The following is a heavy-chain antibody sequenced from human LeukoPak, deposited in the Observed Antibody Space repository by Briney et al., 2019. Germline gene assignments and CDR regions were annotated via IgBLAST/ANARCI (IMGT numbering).Heavy chain of an antibody. V-gene: IGHV4-39*07. CDR2: VHHAGRA. CDR3: AREPDA. CDR1: VDFISGSNYH. Sequence: PSETLSLTCTVSVDFISGSNYHWRWIREPPEKGLEWLGTVHHAGRAFYNPSLRGRTTVSVDTSKNQFSLRLTSVTAADTAVYYCAREPDAWGQGTLVTVSS. J-gene: IGHJ5*02.